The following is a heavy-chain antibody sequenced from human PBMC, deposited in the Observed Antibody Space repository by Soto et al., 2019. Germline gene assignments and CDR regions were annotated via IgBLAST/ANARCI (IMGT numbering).Heavy chain of an antibody. V-gene: IGHV1-18*01. J-gene: IGHJ4*02. CDR1: GYTFTSYG. CDR2: ISAYNGNT. D-gene: IGHD2-8*01. CDR3: ARDRSPRFDVLMVYGPYDY. Sequence: GASVKVSCKASGYTFTSYGISWVRQAPGQGLGWMGWISAYNGNTNYAQKLQGRVTMTTDTSTSTAYMELRSLRSDDTAVYYCARDRSPRFDVLMVYGPYDYWGQGTLVTVSS.